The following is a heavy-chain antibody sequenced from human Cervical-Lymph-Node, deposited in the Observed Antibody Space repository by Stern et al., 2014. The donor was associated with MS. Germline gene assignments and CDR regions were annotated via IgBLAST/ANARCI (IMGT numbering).Heavy chain of an antibody. V-gene: IGHV3-33*01. Sequence: MQLVESGGGVVQPGRSLRLSCAASGFTFSNYGKHWVRQAPGKGLEWLAVIWYDGNKKYYADSVKGRFTISRDNSKNTLFLQMSSLTAEDTALYYCARGNWNYEGMGYWGQGTLVTVSS. CDR2: IWYDGNKK. CDR1: GFTFSNYG. J-gene: IGHJ4*02. CDR3: ARGNWNYEGMGY. D-gene: IGHD1-7*01.